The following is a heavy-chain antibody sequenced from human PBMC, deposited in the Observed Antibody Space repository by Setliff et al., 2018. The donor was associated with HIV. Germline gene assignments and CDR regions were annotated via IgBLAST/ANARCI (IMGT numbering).Heavy chain of an antibody. CDR1: GGPITSNTYF. CDR3: ARDHVFGSRTGFDP. V-gene: IGHV4-39*07. CDR2: IYHSGNT. D-gene: IGHD3-10*01. J-gene: IGHJ5*02. Sequence: PSETLSLTCSVSGGPITSNTYFWDWIRQAPGKGLEWIGSIYHSGNTYYNPSLKSRVSISVDTSKRQFSLKLSAVTAADTAVYYCARDHVFGSRTGFDPWGPGILVTVSS.